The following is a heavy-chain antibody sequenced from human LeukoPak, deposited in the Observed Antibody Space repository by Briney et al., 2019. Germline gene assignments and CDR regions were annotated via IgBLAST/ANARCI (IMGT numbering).Heavy chain of an antibody. Sequence: GASVKVSCKASGGTFSSYAISWVRQAPGQGLEWMGGIIPIFGTANYAQKFQGRVTMTRDMSTSTVYMELSSLRSEDTAVYYYASVVGATKAPIDHWGQGTLVTVSS. D-gene: IGHD1-26*01. CDR3: ASVVGATKAPIDH. CDR1: GGTFSSYA. CDR2: IIPIFGTA. V-gene: IGHV1-69*05. J-gene: IGHJ4*02.